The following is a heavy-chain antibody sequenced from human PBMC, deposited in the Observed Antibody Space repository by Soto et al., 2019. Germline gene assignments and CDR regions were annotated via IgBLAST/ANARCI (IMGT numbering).Heavy chain of an antibody. CDR1: GFTFSDYY. CDR2: ISSSGSGI. CDR3: ARAYSDAFDI. D-gene: IGHD2-15*01. V-gene: IGHV3-11*01. J-gene: IGHJ3*02. Sequence: GGSLRLSCAASGFTFSDYYMTWIRQAPGKGLEWVSYISSSGSGIYYPDSVKGRFTISRDNAKKSLYLQMSSLRAEDTAVYYCARAYSDAFDIWGQGTMVTVSS.